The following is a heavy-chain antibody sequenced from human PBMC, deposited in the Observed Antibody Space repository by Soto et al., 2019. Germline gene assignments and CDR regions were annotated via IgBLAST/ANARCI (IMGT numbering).Heavy chain of an antibody. CDR2: ISYRGSNK. CDR3: VKEAHRASRLEY. CDR1: GFTFSDFD. D-gene: IGHD6-6*01. V-gene: IGHV3-30*18. J-gene: IGHJ4*02. Sequence: QVQLVESGGGVVQPGRSLRLSCAASGFTFSDFDMHWVRQAPGKGLEWVAVISYRGSNKCYADSVKGRFTISRENSNNMLYVQMDDLRPNDTAIYYCVKEAHRASRLEYWGRGTLVTVSS.